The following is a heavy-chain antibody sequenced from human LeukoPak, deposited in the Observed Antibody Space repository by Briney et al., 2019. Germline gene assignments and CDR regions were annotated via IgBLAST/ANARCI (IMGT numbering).Heavy chain of an antibody. J-gene: IGHJ4*02. Sequence: SETLSLTCTISGGSISSSNYYWAWIRQPPGKGLEWIGNIYYSGSTNYHPSLKSRVTISVDTSRIQFSLKLTSVTAADTAVYYCARRVTGSGYRDYWGQGTLVTVSS. CDR1: GGSISSSNYY. CDR2: IYYSGST. CDR3: ARRVTGSGYRDY. D-gene: IGHD3-22*01. V-gene: IGHV4-39*01.